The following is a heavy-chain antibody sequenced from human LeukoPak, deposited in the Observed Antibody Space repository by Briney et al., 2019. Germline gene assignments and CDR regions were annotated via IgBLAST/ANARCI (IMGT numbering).Heavy chain of an antibody. CDR3: ARHSDITVADS. V-gene: IGHV5-51*01. J-gene: IGHJ5*01. D-gene: IGHD6-19*01. Sequence: GESPKISCKGSGYSFTSYWIAWVRQMPGKGLEWMGIIFPDDSDTRYSPSFQGLVTISADKSISTAYLQWNSLKASDTAMYYCARHSDITVADSWGQGTLVTVSS. CDR2: IFPDDSDT. CDR1: GYSFTSYW.